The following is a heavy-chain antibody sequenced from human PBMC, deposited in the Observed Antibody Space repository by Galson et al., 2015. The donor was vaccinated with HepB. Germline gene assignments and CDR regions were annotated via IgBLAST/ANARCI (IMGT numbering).Heavy chain of an antibody. V-gene: IGHV1-2*06. CDR3: ARVPTYCSSTSCYIGAFDI. CDR2: INPNSGGT. CDR1: GYTFTGYY. Sequence: GYTFTGYYMHWVRQAPGQGLEWMGRINPNSGGTNYAQKFQGRVTMTRDTSISTAYVELSRLRSDDTAVYYCARVPTYCSSTSCYIGAFDIWGQGTMVTVSS. D-gene: IGHD2-2*01. J-gene: IGHJ3*02.